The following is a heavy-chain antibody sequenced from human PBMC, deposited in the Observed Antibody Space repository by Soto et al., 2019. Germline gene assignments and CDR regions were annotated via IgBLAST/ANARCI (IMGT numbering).Heavy chain of an antibody. V-gene: IGHV1-18*01. J-gene: IGHJ4*02. CDR1: GYTFSSYG. D-gene: IGHD6-13*01. CDR3: ARVLGQQLFDY. Sequence: QVQLVQSGAEVKKPGASEKVSCKASGYTFSSYGISWVRQAPGQGLAWMGWISAYNGNTKYPKKLQGRVTMTTDTSTSTAYMELRSLRSDDTGVYYCARVLGQQLFDYWGQGTLVTVSS. CDR2: ISAYNGNT.